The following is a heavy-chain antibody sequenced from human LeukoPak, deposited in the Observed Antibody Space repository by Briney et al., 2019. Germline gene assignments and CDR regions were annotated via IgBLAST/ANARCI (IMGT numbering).Heavy chain of an antibody. D-gene: IGHD4-17*01. CDR1: GGSFSGYY. CDR3: ARAEDDYGDYPPAFDI. J-gene: IGHJ3*02. Sequence: SETLSLTCAVYGGSFSGYYWSWIRQPPGKGLEWIGEINHSGSTNYNPSLKSRVTISVDTSKNQFSLKLSSVTAADTAAYYCARAEDDYGDYPPAFDIWGQGTMVTVSS. V-gene: IGHV4-34*01. CDR2: INHSGST.